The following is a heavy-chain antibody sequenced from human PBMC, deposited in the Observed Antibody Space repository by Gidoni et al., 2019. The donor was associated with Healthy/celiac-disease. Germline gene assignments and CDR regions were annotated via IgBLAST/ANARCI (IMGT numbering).Heavy chain of an antibody. J-gene: IGHJ4*02. CDR2: ISYDGSNK. Sequence: QVQLVESGGGVVQPGRSLRLSCAASGFTFSSYGMHWVRQAPGKGLEWVAVISYDGSNKYYADSVKGRFTIYRDNSKNTLYLQMNSLRAEDTAVYYCAKEGKRWLQLTGFDYWGQGTLVTVSS. V-gene: IGHV3-30*18. CDR3: AKEGKRWLQLTGFDY. D-gene: IGHD1-1*01. CDR1: GFTFSSYG.